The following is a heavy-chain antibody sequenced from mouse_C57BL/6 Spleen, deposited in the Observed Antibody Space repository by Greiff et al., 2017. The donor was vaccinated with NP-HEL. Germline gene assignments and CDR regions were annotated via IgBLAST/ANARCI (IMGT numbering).Heavy chain of an antibody. CDR3: ARDDYYGSSYEDVYAMDY. D-gene: IGHD1-1*01. V-gene: IGHV5-4*01. CDR2: ISDGGSYT. J-gene: IGHJ4*01. CDR1: GFTFSSYA. Sequence: EVQGVESGGGLVKPGGSLKLSCAASGFTFSSYAMSWVRQTPEKRLEWVATISDGGSYTYYPDNVKGRFTISRDNAKNNLYLQMSHLKSEDTAMYYCARDDYYGSSYEDVYAMDYWGQGTSVTVSS.